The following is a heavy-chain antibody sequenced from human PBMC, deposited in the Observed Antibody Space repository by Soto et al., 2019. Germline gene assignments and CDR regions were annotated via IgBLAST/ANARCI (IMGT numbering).Heavy chain of an antibody. J-gene: IGHJ4*02. V-gene: IGHV3-30*01. D-gene: IGHD4-17*01. CDR1: GFSLNSYA. CDR2: MSYDGSNK. Sequence: QVQLVESGAGVVQPGRSLRLSCEASGFSLNSYAMNWVRQSPGKGLEWVAVMSYDGSNKYYADSVKGRFSISRDDSKNTLYLQMNSLRGEDTAFYYCARGDYGDYAAEAYFDYWGQGALVTVSS. CDR3: ARGDYGDYAAEAYFDY.